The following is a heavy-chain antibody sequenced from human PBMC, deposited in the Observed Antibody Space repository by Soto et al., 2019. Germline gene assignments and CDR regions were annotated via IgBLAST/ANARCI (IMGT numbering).Heavy chain of an antibody. CDR3: ARTRRYSNPNYYGMDV. CDR2: INPSGGST. CDR1: GYTFTSYY. Sequence: QVQLVQSGAEVKKPGASVKVSCKASGYTFTSYYIHWVRQAPGQGLEWMGIINPSGGSTSYAQKFQGRVTMSRDTSTSTVYMELSSLRSEDTAVYYCARTRRYSNPNYYGMDVWGQGTTVTVSS. D-gene: IGHD5-18*01. J-gene: IGHJ6*02. V-gene: IGHV1-46*03.